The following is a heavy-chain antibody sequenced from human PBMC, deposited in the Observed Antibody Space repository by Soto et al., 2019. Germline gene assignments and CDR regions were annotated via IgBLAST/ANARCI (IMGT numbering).Heavy chain of an antibody. CDR1: GFTFDDYT. Sequence: GGSLRLSCAASGFTFDDYTMHWVRQAPGKGLEWVSLISWDGGSTYYADSVKGRFTISRDNSKNSLYLQMNSLRTEDTALYYCAKDILRCTNGVCPDYYYYGMDVWGQGTTVTVSS. CDR2: ISWDGGST. CDR3: AKDILRCTNGVCPDYYYYGMDV. J-gene: IGHJ6*02. V-gene: IGHV3-43*01. D-gene: IGHD2-8*01.